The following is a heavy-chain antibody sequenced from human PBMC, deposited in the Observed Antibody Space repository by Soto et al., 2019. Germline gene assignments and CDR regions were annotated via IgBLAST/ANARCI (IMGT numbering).Heavy chain of an antibody. D-gene: IGHD3-22*01. Sequence: QVQLVQSGAEVKKPGASVKVSCKASGYTFTSYGISWVRQAPGQGLEWMGWISAYNGNTNYAQKLQGRVTMTTDTSTSTAYMELRSVRSDDTAVYYCARQDYYDSSGYRADLDYWGQGTLVTVSS. CDR1: GYTFTSYG. J-gene: IGHJ4*02. CDR3: ARQDYYDSSGYRADLDY. CDR2: ISAYNGNT. V-gene: IGHV1-18*01.